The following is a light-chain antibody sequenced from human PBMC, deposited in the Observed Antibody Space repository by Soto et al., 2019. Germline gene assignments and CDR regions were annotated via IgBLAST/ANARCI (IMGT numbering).Light chain of an antibody. V-gene: IGKV3-11*01. CDR1: QSVNRY. CDR2: DAF. CDR3: QQRSNWPPWT. J-gene: IGKJ1*01. Sequence: EIVLTQSPATLSLSPGERATLSCRVSQSVNRYLAWYQHRPGQAPRLLIYDAFKRATGVPARFTGSGSGTDFPLTISSLEPEDSAVYYCQQRSNWPPWTFGQGTKVEIK.